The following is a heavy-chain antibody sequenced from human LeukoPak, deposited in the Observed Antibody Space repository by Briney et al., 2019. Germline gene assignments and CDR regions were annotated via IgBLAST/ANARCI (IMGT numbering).Heavy chain of an antibody. V-gene: IGHV4-61*02. J-gene: IGHJ4*02. Sequence: TLSLTCTVSGGSISSGSYYWSWIRQPAGKGLEWIGRIYTSGSTNYNPSLKSRVTTSADTSKNQFSLKLSSVTAADTAVYYCARGDIPYYFDYWGQGTLVTVSS. CDR2: IYTSGST. CDR1: GGSISSGSYY. CDR3: ARGDIPYYFDY.